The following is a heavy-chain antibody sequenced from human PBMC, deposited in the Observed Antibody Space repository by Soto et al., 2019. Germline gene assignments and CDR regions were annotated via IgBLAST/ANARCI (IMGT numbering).Heavy chain of an antibody. CDR2: IIPIFGTA. CDR1: GGTFSSYA. CDR3: ARGPHYEFWGGYNPTDY. V-gene: IGHV1-69*01. J-gene: IGHJ4*02. D-gene: IGHD3-3*01. Sequence: QVQLVQSGAEVQKPGASVKVSCKASGGTFSSYALSWVRQAPGQGLEWMGGIIPIFGTANYAQKFQGRVTITADESTSTAYMELSSLRSEDTAVDYCARGPHYEFWGGYNPTDYWCQGTLVTVAS.